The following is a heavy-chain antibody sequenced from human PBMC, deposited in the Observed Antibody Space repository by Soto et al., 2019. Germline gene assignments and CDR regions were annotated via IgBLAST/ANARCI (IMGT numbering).Heavy chain of an antibody. CDR1: GGTFSSYA. Sequence: SVKVSCKASGGTFSSYAIGWVRQAPGQGREWMGGIIPIFGTANYAQKFQGRVTITADESTSTAYMELSSLRSEDTAVYYCARGDIVVVPAADYYYYGMDVWGQGTTVTVSS. CDR2: IIPIFGTA. CDR3: ARGDIVVVPAADYYYYGMDV. V-gene: IGHV1-69*13. J-gene: IGHJ6*02. D-gene: IGHD2-2*01.